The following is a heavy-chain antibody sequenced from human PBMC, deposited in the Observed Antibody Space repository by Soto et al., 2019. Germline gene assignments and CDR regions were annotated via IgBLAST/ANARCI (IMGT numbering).Heavy chain of an antibody. Sequence: QVQLVESGGGVVQPGRSLRLSCAASGFTFSSCGMHWVRQAPGKGLEWVAVISYDGSNKYYADSVKGRFTISRDNSKNTLYLQMNSLRAEDTAVYYCAKDCKGGEPDYGMDVWGQGTTVTVSS. D-gene: IGHD2-15*01. CDR1: GFTFSSCG. J-gene: IGHJ6*02. V-gene: IGHV3-30*18. CDR2: ISYDGSNK. CDR3: AKDCKGGEPDYGMDV.